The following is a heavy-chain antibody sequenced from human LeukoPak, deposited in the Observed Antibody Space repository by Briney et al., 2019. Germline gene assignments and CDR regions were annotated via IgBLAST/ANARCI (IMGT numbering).Heavy chain of an antibody. CDR3: ARETQTVVFDY. V-gene: IGHV4-61*01. Sequence: SETLSLTCTVSGGSVSSGSYYWSWVRQPPGRGLEWIGYIYYSGSTNYNPSLKSRVTISVDTSKNQFSLKLSSVTAADTAVYYCARETQTVVFDYWGQGTLVTVSS. CDR2: IYYSGST. J-gene: IGHJ4*02. CDR1: GGSVSSGSYY. D-gene: IGHD2-2*01.